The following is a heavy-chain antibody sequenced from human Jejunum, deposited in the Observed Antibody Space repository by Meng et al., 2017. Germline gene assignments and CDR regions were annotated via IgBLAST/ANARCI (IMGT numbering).Heavy chain of an antibody. CDR3: ARVNHKSDFYDSSGYYMYWGAFDI. CDR1: GYDYPNYW. V-gene: IGHV5-51*01. Sequence: GESLKISCKGSGYDYPNYWIAWVRQMPGKDLEWMGVIYPGDSETIYSPSFQGQVTISADKSVSTAYLQWSSLKASDTAMYYCARVNHKSDFYDSSGYYMYWGAFDIWGQGTMVTVSS. CDR2: IYPGDSET. J-gene: IGHJ3*02. D-gene: IGHD3-22*01.